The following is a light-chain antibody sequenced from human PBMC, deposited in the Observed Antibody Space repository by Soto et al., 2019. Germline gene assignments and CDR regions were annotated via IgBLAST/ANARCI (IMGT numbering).Light chain of an antibody. CDR3: SSYTGTSTYVL. CDR1: SSDVGDYDF. Sequence: QSALTQPPSVSGSPGQSVTISCTGTSSDVGDYDFVSWYHQHPGKVPKVIIYDVSERPSGVPDRFSGSKSGNTASLTISGLQAEDEADYYCSSYTGTSTYVLFGGGTKLTVL. J-gene: IGLJ2*01. CDR2: DVS. V-gene: IGLV2-11*01.